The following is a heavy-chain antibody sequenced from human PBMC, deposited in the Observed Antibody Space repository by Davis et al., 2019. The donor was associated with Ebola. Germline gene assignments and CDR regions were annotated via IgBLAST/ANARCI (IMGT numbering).Heavy chain of an antibody. Sequence: SETLSLTCAVSGDSISSSNWWSWVRQPPGKGLEWIGEISQSGSTNYNPSLKSRVTISVDTSKNQFSLKLSSVTAADTAVYYCARVRGYSYIDYWGQGTLVTVSS. CDR2: ISQSGST. CDR3: ARVRGYSYIDY. V-gene: IGHV4-4*02. CDR1: GDSISSSNW. D-gene: IGHD5-18*01. J-gene: IGHJ4*02.